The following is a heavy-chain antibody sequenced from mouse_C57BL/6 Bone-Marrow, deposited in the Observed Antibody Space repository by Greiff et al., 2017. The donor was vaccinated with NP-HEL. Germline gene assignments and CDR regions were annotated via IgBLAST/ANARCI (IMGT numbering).Heavy chain of an antibody. CDR2: IDPENGDT. V-gene: IGHV14-4*01. Sequence: EVQRVESGAELVRPGASVKLSCTASGFNIKDDYMHWVKQRPEQGLEWIGWIDPENGDTEYASKFQGKATITADTSSNTAYLQLSSLTSEDTAVYYCTSLRNAMDYWGQGTSVTVSS. J-gene: IGHJ4*01. D-gene: IGHD2-12*01. CDR3: TSLRNAMDY. CDR1: GFNIKDDY.